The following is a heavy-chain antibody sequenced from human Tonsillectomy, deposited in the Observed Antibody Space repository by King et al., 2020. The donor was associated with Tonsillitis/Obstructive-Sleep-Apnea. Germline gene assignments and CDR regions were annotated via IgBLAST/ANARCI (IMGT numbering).Heavy chain of an antibody. J-gene: IGHJ4*02. Sequence: VQLVESGGGLVKPGGSLRLSCAASGFTFSDYYMAWIRQAPGKGLEWVSYISSSSSYTNYADPVKGRFTISRDNAKNSLYLKMHSLRAEDTAVYYCARVSAIQYYVDNLGQGALVTLSS. D-gene: IGHD2-2*01. CDR1: GFTFSDYY. V-gene: IGHV3-11*05. CDR2: ISSSSSYT. CDR3: ARVSAIQYYVDN.